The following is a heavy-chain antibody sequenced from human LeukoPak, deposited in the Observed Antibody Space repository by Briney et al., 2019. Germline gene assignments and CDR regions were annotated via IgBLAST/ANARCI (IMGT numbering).Heavy chain of an antibody. V-gene: IGHV3-23*01. CDR3: DGADF. CDR2: ISDSGGGT. CDR1: GFTFNTYS. Sequence: GGSLRLSCAASGFTFNTYSMNWARQAPGKGLEWVSTISDSGGGTYYADSVKGRFTISRDNSKNTLYLQMSSLRADDTAVYYCDGADFWGQGTLVTVSS. J-gene: IGHJ4*02.